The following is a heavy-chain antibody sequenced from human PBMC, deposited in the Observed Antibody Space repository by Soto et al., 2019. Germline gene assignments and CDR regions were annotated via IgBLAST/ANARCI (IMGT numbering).Heavy chain of an antibody. Sequence: PSETLSLTCTVSGGSISSYFWSWIRLPPGKGLEWIGYIYYSGSTKYNPSLKSRVTMSVDTSKNQLSLKLSSVSAADTAVYYCERDHYYDSTGYYDYWGQGKLVTV. CDR3: ERDHYYDSTGYYDY. CDR2: IYYSGST. V-gene: IGHV4-59*01. CDR1: GGSISSYF. J-gene: IGHJ4*02. D-gene: IGHD3-22*01.